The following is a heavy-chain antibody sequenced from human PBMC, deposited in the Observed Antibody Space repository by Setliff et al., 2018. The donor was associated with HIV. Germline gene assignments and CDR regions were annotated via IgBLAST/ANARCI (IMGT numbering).Heavy chain of an antibody. CDR3: ARDLFGSWYTGSSGLAY. J-gene: IGHJ4*02. CDR2: INPKTGDT. V-gene: IGHV1-2*02. CDR1: GYTFTDYY. D-gene: IGHD2-2*02. Sequence: ASVKVSCKASGYTFTDYYVHWVRQAPGQGLEWMGWINPKTGDTPYIQDFQGRVTMTRDTSISTAFMDLSRLTSHDTAMYYCARDLFGSWYTGSSGLAYWGQGTLVTVSS.